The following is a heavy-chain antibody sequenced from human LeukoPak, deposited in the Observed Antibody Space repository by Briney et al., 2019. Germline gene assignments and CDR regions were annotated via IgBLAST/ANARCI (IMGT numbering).Heavy chain of an antibody. CDR3: AREEMPGKFDY. V-gene: IGHV4-4*02. CDR1: GDSISSSHW. Sequence: SETLSLTCAVSGDSISSSHWWSWVRPSPGKGLEWIGEIYHSGNTNYNPSLKSRVAISLDKSSNQFSLRLMSVTAADTAMYFCAREEMPGKFDYWGQGILVTVSS. J-gene: IGHJ4*02. CDR2: IYHSGNT. D-gene: IGHD1-26*01.